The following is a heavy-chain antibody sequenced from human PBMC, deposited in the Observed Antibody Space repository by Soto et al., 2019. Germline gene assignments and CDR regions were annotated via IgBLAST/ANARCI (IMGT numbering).Heavy chain of an antibody. J-gene: IGHJ2*01. V-gene: IGHV3-23*01. CDR3: AKYRGWAGSSRYYYDSSGYYSYYWYFDL. CDR1: GFTFSSYA. D-gene: IGHD3-22*01. Sequence: GGSLRLSCAASGFTFSSYAMSWVRQAPGKGLEWVSAISGSGGSTYYADSVKGRFTISRDNSKNTLYLQMNSLRAEDTAVYYCAKYRGWAGSSRYYYDSSGYYSYYWYFDLWGRGTLVTVSS. CDR2: ISGSGGST.